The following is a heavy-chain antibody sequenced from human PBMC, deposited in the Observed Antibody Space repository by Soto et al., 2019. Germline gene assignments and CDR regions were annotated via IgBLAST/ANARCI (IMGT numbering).Heavy chain of an antibody. Sequence: SETLSLTCTVSGGSISSYYWSWIRQPPGKGLEWIGYIYYSGSTNYNPSLKSRVTISVDTSKNQFSLKLSSVTAADTAVYYCARGGDGLRFLEWLPTSYYYYMDAWGKGTPVTVPS. CDR1: GGSISSYY. CDR3: ARGGDGLRFLEWLPTSYYYYMDA. CDR2: IYYSGST. J-gene: IGHJ6*03. D-gene: IGHD3-3*01. V-gene: IGHV4-59*01.